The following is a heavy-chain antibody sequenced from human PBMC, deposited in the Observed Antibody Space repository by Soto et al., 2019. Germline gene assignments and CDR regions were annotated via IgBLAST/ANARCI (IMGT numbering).Heavy chain of an antibody. CDR1: GDSIDSDAYS. CDR3: ARIHRPQRNLDY. CDR2: VTHTGTA. Sequence: PSETLSLTCAVSGDSIDSDAYSLSWIRQPPGKGLEWIGYVTHTGTAYSIPSLNGRLTLSVDSSQTQFSLKLTSVTAADSAVYYCARIHRPQRNLDYWGRGILVTVST. V-gene: IGHV4-30-2*01. J-gene: IGHJ4*02.